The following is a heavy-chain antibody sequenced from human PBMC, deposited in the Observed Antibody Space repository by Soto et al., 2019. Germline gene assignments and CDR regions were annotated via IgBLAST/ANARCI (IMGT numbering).Heavy chain of an antibody. J-gene: IGHJ6*02. CDR2: ISYDGSNK. CDR1: GFTFSSYA. V-gene: IGHV3-30-3*01. D-gene: IGHD4-17*01. Sequence: PGEPLKISCAASGFTFSSYAMHWVRQAPVKGLEWVAVISYDGSNKYYADSVKGRFTISRDNSKNTLYLQMNSLRAEDTAVYYCARDNGGGYGDPHADSYYYYGMDVWGQGTTVTVSS. CDR3: ARDNGGGYGDPHADSYYYYGMDV.